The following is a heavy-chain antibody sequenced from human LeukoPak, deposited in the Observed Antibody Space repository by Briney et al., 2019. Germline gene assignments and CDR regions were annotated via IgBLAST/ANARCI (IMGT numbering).Heavy chain of an antibody. V-gene: IGHV1-69*04. D-gene: IGHD6-13*01. J-gene: IGHJ6*02. CDR3: ARTLGSSSPGHYYYYGMDV. CDR1: GGTFGSYA. Sequence: ASVKVSCKASGGTFGSYAISWVRQAPGQGLEWMGRIIPILGIANYAQKFQGRVTITADKSTSTAYMELSSLRSEDTAVYYCARTLGSSSPGHYYYYGMDVWGQGTTVTVSS. CDR2: IIPILGIA.